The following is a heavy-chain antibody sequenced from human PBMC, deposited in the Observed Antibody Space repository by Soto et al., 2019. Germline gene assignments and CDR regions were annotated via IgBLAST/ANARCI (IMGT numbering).Heavy chain of an antibody. D-gene: IGHD4-17*01. CDR1: GGSIRSGDYY. CDR2: IYYSGST. CDR3: ARSYGVDNWFDP. J-gene: IGHJ5*02. Sequence: SETLSLTCTVSGGSIRSGDYYWRWIRQPPGKGLEWIGYIYYSGSTYYNPSLKSRVTISVDASKNQFSLKLSSVTAADTAVYYCARSYGVDNWFDPWGQGTLVTVSS. V-gene: IGHV4-30-4*01.